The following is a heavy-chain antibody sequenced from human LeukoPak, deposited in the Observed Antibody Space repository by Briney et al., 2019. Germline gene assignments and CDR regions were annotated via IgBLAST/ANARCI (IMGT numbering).Heavy chain of an antibody. Sequence: GGSLRLSCAASGFTFSSYSMSWVRQAPGKGLEWVSSISSSSSYIYYADSVKGRFTISRDNAKNSLYLQMNSLRAEDTAVYYCASGPHRRAGNWFDPWGQGTLVTVFS. J-gene: IGHJ5*02. CDR2: ISSSSSYI. V-gene: IGHV3-21*01. CDR1: GFTFSSYS. CDR3: ASGPHRRAGNWFDP.